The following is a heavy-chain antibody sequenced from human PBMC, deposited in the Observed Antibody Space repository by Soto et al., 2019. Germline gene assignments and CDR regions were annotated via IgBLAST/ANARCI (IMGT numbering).Heavy chain of an antibody. V-gene: IGHV1-69*01. CDR2: IMPTSGRP. J-gene: IGHJ2*01. Sequence: QVQLVQSGAEVKKPGSSVKVSCKASGGTVSKSGISWVRQAPGQGLECMGVIMPTSGRPDYAQKFQGRVIITAYESTSTAYMELSGLTSEDTAVYYCARTTITGTSPPRGFFDLWGRGTLVTVSS. CDR3: ARTTITGTSPPRGFFDL. CDR1: GGTVSKSG. D-gene: IGHD1-7*01.